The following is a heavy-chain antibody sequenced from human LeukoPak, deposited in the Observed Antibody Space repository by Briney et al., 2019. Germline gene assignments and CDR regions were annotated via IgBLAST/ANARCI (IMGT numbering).Heavy chain of an antibody. CDR2: INHSGST. Sequence: PSETLSLTCAVYGGSFSGYYWSWIRQPPGKGLEWIGEINHSGSTNYNPSLQSRVTISVDTSKNQFSLKLSSVTAADTAVYYCARQAYYYGSGRRDAFDIWGQGTMVTVSS. J-gene: IGHJ3*02. CDR3: ARQAYYYGSGRRDAFDI. D-gene: IGHD3-10*01. CDR1: GGSFSGYY. V-gene: IGHV4-34*01.